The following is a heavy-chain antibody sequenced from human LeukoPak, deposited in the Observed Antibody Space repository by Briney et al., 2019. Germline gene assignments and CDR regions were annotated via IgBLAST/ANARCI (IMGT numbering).Heavy chain of an antibody. J-gene: IGHJ4*02. CDR3: ARTPSSGWYYFDY. CDR1: GFTFSSYS. V-gene: IGHV3-21*01. Sequence: AGGSLRLSCAASGFTFSSYSMNWVRQAPGKGLEWVSSISSSSSYIYYADSVKGRFTISRDNAKNSLYLQMNSLRAEDTAVYYCARTPSSGWYYFDYWGQGTLVTVSS. D-gene: IGHD6-19*01. CDR2: ISSSSSYI.